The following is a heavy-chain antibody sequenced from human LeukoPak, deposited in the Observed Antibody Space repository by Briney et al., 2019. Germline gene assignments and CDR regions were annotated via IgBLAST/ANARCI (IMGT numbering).Heavy chain of an antibody. Sequence: SVKVSCKASGDPFSSYIIAWVRQAPGQGLEWMGGIMPLFNTPNYEQKIQGRLTTTADASTQTSYMELRSLTSENTAVYYCARVDRNHFYMDVWGKGTTVTVSS. D-gene: IGHD3-10*01. J-gene: IGHJ6*03. CDR1: GDPFSSYI. V-gene: IGHV1-69*01. CDR3: ARVDRNHFYMDV. CDR2: IMPLFNTP.